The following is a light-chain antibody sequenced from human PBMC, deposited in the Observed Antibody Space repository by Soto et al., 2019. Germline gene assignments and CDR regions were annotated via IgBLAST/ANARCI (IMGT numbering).Light chain of an antibody. CDR3: LQYNTYPFT. CDR1: QDIRNY. V-gene: IGKV1-17*03. CDR2: SVS. J-gene: IGKJ3*01. Sequence: IQMTQSPSAMSASVGDRVTITCRASQDIRNYLAWFQQKPGKVPRRLIYSVSTLPSGVPSRFSGIGSGTEFTLTITSLQTEDFANYYCLQYNTYPFTFGPGTKVDV.